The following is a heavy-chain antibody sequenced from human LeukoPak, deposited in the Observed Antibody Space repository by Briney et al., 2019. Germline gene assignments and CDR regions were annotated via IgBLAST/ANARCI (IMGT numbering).Heavy chain of an antibody. CDR1: GFTLSNSA. J-gene: IGHJ4*02. CDR3: AKELRPNDY. CDR2: ISRSGDRT. D-gene: IGHD2-15*01. Sequence: GGSLRLSCAASGFTLSNSAMSWVRQAPGKGLEWVSAISRSGDRTFYADSVKGRFTISRDSSIDTLFLEMNSLRAEDTAVYFCAKELRPNDYWGQGTLVTVSS. V-gene: IGHV3-23*01.